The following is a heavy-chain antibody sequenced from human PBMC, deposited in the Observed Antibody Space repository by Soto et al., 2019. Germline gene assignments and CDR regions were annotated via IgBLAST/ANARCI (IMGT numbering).Heavy chain of an antibody. D-gene: IGHD2-2*02. Sequence: PLETLSLTCTVSGGSTTSSYYWGWIRQPPGKGLEWIGSIYYSGSTYYNPSLKSRVTISVDTSKNQFSLKLSSVTAADTAVYYCATIPATTILTDYWGQGTLVTVSS. J-gene: IGHJ4*02. CDR3: ATIPATTILTDY. CDR2: IYYSGST. V-gene: IGHV4-39*01. CDR1: GGSTTSSYY.